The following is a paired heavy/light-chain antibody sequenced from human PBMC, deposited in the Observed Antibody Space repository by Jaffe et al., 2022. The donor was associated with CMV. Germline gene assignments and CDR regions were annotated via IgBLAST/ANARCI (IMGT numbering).Heavy chain of an antibody. V-gene: IGHV3-9*01. Sequence: EVQLVESGGDLIQPGGSLRLSCETFGFTFVDYAMHWIRQRPGKGLEWVAGITWNSDRVEYSDSVKGRFIISRDNARTSLYLQMNNLRHEDTALYFCAKVQQSGYTTSCLDSWGQGSLVTVSS. D-gene: IGHD2-8*01. J-gene: IGHJ4*02. CDR2: ITWNSDRV. CDR3: AKVQQSGYTTSCLDS. CDR1: GFTFVDYA.
Light chain of an antibody. CDR2: WAS. J-gene: IGKJ2*01. CDR1: QNILYTSNNNKSY. Sequence: DIEMTQSPDSLAVSLGERATINCKSSQNILYTSNNNKSYLAWYQHKLGQPPRLLINWASTREPGVPDRFSGSGSGTDFSLTITNLQAEDVAVYFCQQYYSPPKYTFGQGTKLEI. V-gene: IGKV4-1*01. CDR3: QQYYSPPKYT.